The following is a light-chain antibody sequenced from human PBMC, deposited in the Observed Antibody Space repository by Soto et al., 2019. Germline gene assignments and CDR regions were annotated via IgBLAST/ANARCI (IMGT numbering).Light chain of an antibody. J-gene: IGKJ4*01. CDR2: DTS. CDR1: QTVSNY. V-gene: IGKV3-11*01. CDR3: QQRSSWPL. Sequence: EIVLTQSPGILCLSPGDTATLSCRASQTVSNYLTWYQQKPGQAPRLLIYDTSKRAAGIPARFSGSGSGTVFTLTISSLEPEDFAVYYCQQRSSWPLFGGGTKVDIK.